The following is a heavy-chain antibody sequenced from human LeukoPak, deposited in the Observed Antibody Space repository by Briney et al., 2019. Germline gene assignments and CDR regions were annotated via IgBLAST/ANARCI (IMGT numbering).Heavy chain of an antibody. Sequence: PGTSLRLSCATSGFTFSSYSMNWVRQAPGKGLEWVSSISSSSSYIYYADSVKGRFTISRDNAKNSLYLQMNSLRAEDTAVYYCARTTMVRGVTPWGQGTLVTVSS. CDR1: GFTFSSYS. CDR2: ISSSSSYI. V-gene: IGHV3-21*01. J-gene: IGHJ4*02. CDR3: ARTTMVRGVTP. D-gene: IGHD3-10*01.